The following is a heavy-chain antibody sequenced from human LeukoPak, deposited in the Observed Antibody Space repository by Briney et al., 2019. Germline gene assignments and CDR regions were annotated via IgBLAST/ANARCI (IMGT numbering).Heavy chain of an antibody. Sequence: PGGSLRLSCAASGFTFSNAWMSWVRQAPGKGLEWVSSISSSSSYIYYADSVKGRFTISRDNAKNSLYLQMNSLRAEDTAVYYCARGKGPDGVRYSSGWSRFDPWGQGTLVTVSS. CDR3: ARGKGPDGVRYSSGWSRFDP. CDR2: ISSSSSYI. J-gene: IGHJ5*02. CDR1: GFTFSNAW. V-gene: IGHV3-21*01. D-gene: IGHD6-19*01.